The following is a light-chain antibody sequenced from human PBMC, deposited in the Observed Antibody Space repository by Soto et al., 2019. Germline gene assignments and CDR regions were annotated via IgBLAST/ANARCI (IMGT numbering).Light chain of an antibody. V-gene: IGLV6-57*04. J-gene: IGLJ2*01. CDR2: EDN. Sequence: NFMLTQPHSVSESPGKTVTISCTRSSGSIATNSVQWYQQRPGSAPTTILFEDNQRPSGVPDRFSGSIDSSSNSASLTISGLKTKDEADYYCQSYDTSNPHVIFGGGTKLTVL. CDR1: SGSIATNS. CDR3: QSYDTSNPHVI.